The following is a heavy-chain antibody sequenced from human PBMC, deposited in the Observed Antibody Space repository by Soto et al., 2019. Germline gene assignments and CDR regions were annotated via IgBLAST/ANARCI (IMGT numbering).Heavy chain of an antibody. D-gene: IGHD1-26*01. CDR2: ISGSGSTT. J-gene: IGHJ5*02. CDR1: GFTFSAYA. Sequence: PGGSLRLSCAASGFTFSAYAMSWVRQAPGKGLEWVSVISGSGSTTYYADSVKGRFTISRDNAKNSLYLQMNSLRDEDTAVYYCAREGGNLNWFDPWGQGTLVTVPQ. V-gene: IGHV3-23*01. CDR3: AREGGNLNWFDP.